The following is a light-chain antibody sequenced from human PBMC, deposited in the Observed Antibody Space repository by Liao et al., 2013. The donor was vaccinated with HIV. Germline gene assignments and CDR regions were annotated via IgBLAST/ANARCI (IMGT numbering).Light chain of an antibody. V-gene: IGLV3-21*04. J-gene: IGLJ3*02. CDR2: YDS. CDR1: NIGSKS. CDR3: QVWDSSSNRGV. Sequence: SYELTQPPSVSVAPGKTARITCGGNNIGSKSVYWYQQKPGQAPLLVIFYDSDRPSGIPERFSGSNSGNTATLTISRVEVGDEADYSCQVWDSSSNRGVFGGGTKVTVL.